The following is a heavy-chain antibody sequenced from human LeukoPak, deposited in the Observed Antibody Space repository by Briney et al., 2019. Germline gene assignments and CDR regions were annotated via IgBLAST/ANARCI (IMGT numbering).Heavy chain of an antibody. Sequence: PGGSLRLSCAASGLTFNSYAMSWVRQAPGKGLEWVSAISGSGGSTYYADSVKGRFTISRDNSKTTLYLQMNSLRAEDTAVYYCAKGRCSGGSCYGRGFDYWGQGTLVTVSS. CDR2: ISGSGGST. CDR1: GLTFNSYA. D-gene: IGHD2-15*01. CDR3: AKGRCSGGSCYGRGFDY. V-gene: IGHV3-23*01. J-gene: IGHJ4*02.